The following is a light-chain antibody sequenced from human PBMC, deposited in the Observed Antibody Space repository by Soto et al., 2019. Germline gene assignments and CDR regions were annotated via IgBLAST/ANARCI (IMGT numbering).Light chain of an antibody. V-gene: IGKV3-11*01. CDR3: QQRSTWPS. J-gene: IGKJ5*01. CDR2: DAS. Sequence: IVLPQSPATPSLSPGERATLSCRASQSVSSYLAWDQHKPGQAPRLLIYDASNRATCIPARFSGSGSGTDVTLTISSLEPEDFALYYCQQRSTWPSVGQGTRLETK. CDR1: QSVSSY.